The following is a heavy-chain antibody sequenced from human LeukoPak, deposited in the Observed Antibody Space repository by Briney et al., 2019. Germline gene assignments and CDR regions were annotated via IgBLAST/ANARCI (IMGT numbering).Heavy chain of an antibody. J-gene: IGHJ5*02. D-gene: IGHD3-16*02. CDR3: ARESGDYVWGSYHSWFDP. Sequence: SETLSLTCTVSGGSISSYYWSWIRQPPGKGLEWIGYIYYSGSTNYNPSLKSRVTISVDTSKNQFSLKLSSVTAADTAVYYCARESGDYVWGSYHSWFDPWGQGTLVTVSS. CDR1: GGSISSYY. CDR2: IYYSGST. V-gene: IGHV4-59*01.